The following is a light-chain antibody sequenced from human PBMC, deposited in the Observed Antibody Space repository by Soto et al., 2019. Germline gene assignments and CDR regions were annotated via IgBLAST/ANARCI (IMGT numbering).Light chain of an antibody. CDR3: AAWDDSLNAL. CDR1: SSNIGSNY. CDR2: SND. V-gene: IGLV1-44*01. Sequence: QSVLTQPPSASGTPGQRVTISCSGSSSNIGSNYVYWYQQLPGTAPKLLIYSNDQRPSGVPDRFSGSKSGTSASLAISGLQPEDEADYYCAAWDDSLNALFGTGTKLTVL. J-gene: IGLJ1*01.